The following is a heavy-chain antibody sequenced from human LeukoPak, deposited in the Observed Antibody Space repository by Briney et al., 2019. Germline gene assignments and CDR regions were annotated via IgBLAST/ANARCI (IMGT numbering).Heavy chain of an antibody. J-gene: IGHJ4*02. CDR3: AKTVGYSGSNYGPCDY. D-gene: IGHD1-26*01. CDR1: GFTFSSYG. Sequence: RTGGSLRLSCAASGFTFSSYGMHWVRQAPGKGLEWVAVISYDGSNKYYADSVKGRFTISRDNSKNTLYLQMNSLRAEDTAVYYCAKTVGYSGSNYGPCDYWGQGTLVTVSS. CDR2: ISYDGSNK. V-gene: IGHV3-30*18.